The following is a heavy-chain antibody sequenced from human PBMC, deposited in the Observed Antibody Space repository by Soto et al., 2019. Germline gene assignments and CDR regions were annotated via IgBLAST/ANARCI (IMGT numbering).Heavy chain of an antibody. Sequence: QVQLVQSGAEVKKPGSSVKVSCKASGGTFSSYAISWVRQAPGQGLEWMGGIIPIFGTANYAQKFQGRVTITADESTSTAYMELSSLRSEDTAVYYCARVSDDFWSGLRRVGWFDPWGQGTLVTVSS. CDR1: GGTFSSYA. CDR2: IIPIFGTA. V-gene: IGHV1-69*12. D-gene: IGHD3-3*01. CDR3: ARVSDDFWSGLRRVGWFDP. J-gene: IGHJ5*02.